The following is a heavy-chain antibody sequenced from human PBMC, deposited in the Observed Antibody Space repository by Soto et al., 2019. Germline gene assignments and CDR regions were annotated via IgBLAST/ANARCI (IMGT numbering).Heavy chain of an antibody. J-gene: IGHJ4*02. V-gene: IGHV1-69*06. Sequence: VASVKVSCKASGGTFSSYAISWVRQAPGQGLEWMGGIIPIFGTANYAQKFQGRVTITADKSTSTAYMELSSLRSEDTAVYYCARNAGGMPLDYWGQGTLVTVPS. CDR2: IIPIFGTA. CDR3: ARNAGGMPLDY. CDR1: GGTFSSYA. D-gene: IGHD2-2*01.